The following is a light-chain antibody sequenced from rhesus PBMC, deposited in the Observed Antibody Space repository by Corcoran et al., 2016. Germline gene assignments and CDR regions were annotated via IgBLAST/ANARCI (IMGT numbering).Light chain of an antibody. CDR3: QQYSSSPYR. V-gene: IGKV1-22*01. CDR2: KAS. CDR1: QSMSSW. Sequence: DIQMTQSPSSLSASVGDTVTITCRASQSMSSWLAWYQQKPGKAPKLLIYKASSLQSGVPSRFSGSGSGTDFTLPSSSLQSEDFATYYCQQYSSSPYRFGQGTKVEIK. J-gene: IGKJ2*01.